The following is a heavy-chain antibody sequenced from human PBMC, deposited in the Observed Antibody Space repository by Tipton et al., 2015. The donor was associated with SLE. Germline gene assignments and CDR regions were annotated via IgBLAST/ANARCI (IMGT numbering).Heavy chain of an antibody. V-gene: IGHV4-39*02. CDR1: GGSISSYY. CDR2: IYYSGST. CDR3: ARERGNYDFWSGPHYFDS. J-gene: IGHJ4*02. Sequence: TLSLTCTVSGGSISSYYWGWIRQPPGKGLEWIGSIYYSGSTYYNPSLKSRVTISVDTSKNQFSLKLSSVTAADTAVYYCARERGNYDFWSGPHYFDSWGQGTLVTVSS. D-gene: IGHD3-3*01.